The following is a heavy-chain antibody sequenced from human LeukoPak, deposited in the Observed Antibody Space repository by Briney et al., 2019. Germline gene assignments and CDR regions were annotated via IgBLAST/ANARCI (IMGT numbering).Heavy chain of an antibody. D-gene: IGHD3-22*01. J-gene: IGHJ4*02. V-gene: IGHV3-23*01. CDR3: AKDMGDNSARGRFDH. CDR1: GFTFNSYA. CDR2: IAASDGNT. Sequence: GGSLRLSXAASGFTFNSYAMSWVRQAPGKGLEWVSAIAASDGNTYYADSVKGRFSISRDNSKNTVFLQMNSLRAEDTALYYCAKDMGDNSARGRFDHWGQGILVTVSS.